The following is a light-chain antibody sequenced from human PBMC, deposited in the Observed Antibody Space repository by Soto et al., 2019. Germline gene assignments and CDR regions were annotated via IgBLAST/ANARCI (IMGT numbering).Light chain of an antibody. CDR2: GSS. V-gene: IGKV3-20*01. Sequence: EIVLTQSPGTLSLSPGESATLSCRASQSIGSTYVAWYQHKPGQTPRLLIVGSSTRATGIPDRFSGSGSGTDFTLTISRLEPEDFAAYYCQQYAYSPMSSPMYTFGQGTKPEIK. CDR1: QSIGSTY. CDR3: QQYAYSPMSSPMYT. J-gene: IGKJ2*01.